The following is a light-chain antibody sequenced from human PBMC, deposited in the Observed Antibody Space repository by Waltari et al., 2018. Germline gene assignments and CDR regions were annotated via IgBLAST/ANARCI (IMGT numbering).Light chain of an antibody. CDR2: LNS. Sequence: DSVMTQSPLSLPVTPGEPASISCRSSQSLLHSNGFNYLDWYLQKPGQSPQLLSYLNSKRGHEVPYRFSASGSGTDFTLRIRRVEAEDVGVYYCMQTLQSPLTFGGGTKVEIK. CDR3: MQTLQSPLT. J-gene: IGKJ4*01. CDR1: QSLLHSNGFNY. V-gene: IGKV2-28*01.